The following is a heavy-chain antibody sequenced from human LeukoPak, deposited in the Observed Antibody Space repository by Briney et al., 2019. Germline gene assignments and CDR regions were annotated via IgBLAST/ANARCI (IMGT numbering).Heavy chain of an antibody. CDR2: TYYRSKWYT. V-gene: IGHV6-1*01. CDR3: ARDFGIAVAGTPFDY. CDR1: GDSVSSNSAA. J-gene: IGHJ4*02. D-gene: IGHD6-19*01. Sequence: SQTLSLTCAISGDSVSSNSAAWNWIRQSPSRGLEWLGRTYYRSKWYTDYALSVKSRVTISPDTSKNQFSLQLSSVTPEDTAVYYCARDFGIAVAGTPFDYWGQGTLVTVSS.